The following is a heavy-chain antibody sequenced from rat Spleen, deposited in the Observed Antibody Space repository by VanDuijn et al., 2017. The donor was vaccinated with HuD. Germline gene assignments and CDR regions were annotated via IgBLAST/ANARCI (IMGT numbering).Heavy chain of an antibody. CDR3: ARDRFYSTYGIMDA. CDR2: IWGNGSP. CDR1: GFSLSNYG. J-gene: IGHJ4*01. V-gene: IGHV2-13*01. Sequence: QVQLKESGPGLVQPSQTLSLTCTVSGFSLSNYGVIWVRQPPGKGLEWMGVIWGNGSPNYNSALQSRLSISRDTSRSQVFLKMNSLQTEDIGTYYCARDRFYSTYGIMDAWGQGASVTVSS. D-gene: IGHD1-2*01.